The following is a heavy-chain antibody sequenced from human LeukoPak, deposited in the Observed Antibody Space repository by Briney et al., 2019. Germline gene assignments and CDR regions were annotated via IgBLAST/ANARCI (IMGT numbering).Heavy chain of an antibody. CDR2: IYYSGST. V-gene: IGHV4-59*01. CDR3: ARELGDGMDV. J-gene: IGHJ6*02. Sequence: PSETLSLTCTVSGGSISSYYWSWIRQPPGKGLEWIGYIYYSGSTNYNPSLKSRVTISVDTSKNQFSLKLSSVTAADTAVYYCARELGDGMDVWGQGTTVTVSS. D-gene: IGHD3-16*01. CDR1: GGSISSYY.